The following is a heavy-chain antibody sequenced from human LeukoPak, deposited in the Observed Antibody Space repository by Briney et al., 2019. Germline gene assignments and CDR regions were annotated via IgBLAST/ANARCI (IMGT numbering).Heavy chain of an antibody. CDR2: INPNSGGT. Sequence: ASVKVSCKASGYTFTGYYMHWVRQAPGQGLEWMGWINPNSGGTNYAQKFQGRVTMTRDTSISTAYMELSRLRSDDTAVYYCARDLELGGGSGFDYWGQGTLVTVSS. J-gene: IGHJ4*02. V-gene: IGHV1-2*02. CDR1: GYTFTGYY. D-gene: IGHD2-15*01. CDR3: ARDLELGGGSGFDY.